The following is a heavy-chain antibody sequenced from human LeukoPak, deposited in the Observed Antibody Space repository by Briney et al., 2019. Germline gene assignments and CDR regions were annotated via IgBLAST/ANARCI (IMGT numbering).Heavy chain of an antibody. D-gene: IGHD6-13*01. V-gene: IGHV3-23*01. CDR2: ISDSAGST. J-gene: IGHJ4*02. Sequence: GGSLRLSCAASGFTFSSSAMSWVRQAPGKGLEWVSTISDSAGSTYYADSVKGRFTVFRDNSKNTLYLQMNSLRAEDTAVYYCAKPPGIAAAGTGRGYYFDYWGQGTLVTVSS. CDR1: GFTFSSSA. CDR3: AKPPGIAAAGTGRGYYFDY.